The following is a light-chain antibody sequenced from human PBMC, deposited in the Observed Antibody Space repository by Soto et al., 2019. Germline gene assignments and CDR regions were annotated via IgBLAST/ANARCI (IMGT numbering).Light chain of an antibody. V-gene: IGKV3-20*01. CDR3: QQYATSPHT. Sequence: EIVLTQSPVTLSLSPGESATLSCRASQSVSSSQVAWYQQKPGQAPRLLIYGASSRATGIPDRFSGVGSETDFTLTINRLELEDFAVYYCQQYATSPHTFGQGTKLEIK. CDR1: QSVSSSQ. CDR2: GAS. J-gene: IGKJ2*01.